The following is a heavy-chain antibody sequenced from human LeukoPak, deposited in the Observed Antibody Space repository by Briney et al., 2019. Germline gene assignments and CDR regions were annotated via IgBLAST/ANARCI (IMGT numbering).Heavy chain of an antibody. Sequence: SETLSLTCTVSGGSISGYYWSWIRQPPGKGLEWIGFISYGGGTNYNPSLKSRVTISVDTSKNQFSLKLNSVTAADTAVYYCARHGGSYTFDYWGQGTLVTVSS. V-gene: IGHV4-59*08. CDR2: ISYGGGT. D-gene: IGHD1-26*01. CDR1: GGSISGYY. CDR3: ARHGGSYTFDY. J-gene: IGHJ4*02.